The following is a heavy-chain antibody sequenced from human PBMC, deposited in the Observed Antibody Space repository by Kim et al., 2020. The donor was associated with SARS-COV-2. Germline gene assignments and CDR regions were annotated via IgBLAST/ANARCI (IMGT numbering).Heavy chain of an antibody. V-gene: IGHV3-30*02. J-gene: IGHJ4*02. CDR2: GSNK. CDR3: AKAEAYDY. Sequence: GSNKYYSDSVKVRFTISRDNSKNTLYLQMNSLRAEDTAVYYCAKAEAYDYWGQGTLVTVSS.